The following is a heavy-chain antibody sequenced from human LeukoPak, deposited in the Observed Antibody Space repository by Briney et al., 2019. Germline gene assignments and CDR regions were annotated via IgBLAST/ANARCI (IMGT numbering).Heavy chain of an antibody. V-gene: IGHV1-8*01. J-gene: IGHJ4*02. CDR1: GYTFTSYD. CDR2: VSPNSGDT. Sequence: ASVKVSCKASGYTFTSYDFNWVRQATGQRPGWMGWVSPNSGDTGYAQKFQDRVTMTRNTSISTAYMELSSLRSDDTAVYYCARGPPNWGYDYWGPGTLVTVSS. CDR3: ARGPPNWGYDY. D-gene: IGHD7-27*01.